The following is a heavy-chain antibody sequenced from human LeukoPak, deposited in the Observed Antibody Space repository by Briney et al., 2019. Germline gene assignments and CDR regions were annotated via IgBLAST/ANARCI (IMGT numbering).Heavy chain of an antibody. Sequence: ASVKVSCKASGYTFTSYGISWVRQAPGQGLEWMGWISAYNGNTDYAQKIQDRVTMTTDTSTSTGYMELRSLRSDDTAVYYCARVGAYCSSISCFDYRGQGTLVTVSS. CDR1: GYTFTSYG. CDR3: ARVGAYCSSISCFDY. CDR2: ISAYNGNT. V-gene: IGHV1-18*01. D-gene: IGHD2-2*01. J-gene: IGHJ4*02.